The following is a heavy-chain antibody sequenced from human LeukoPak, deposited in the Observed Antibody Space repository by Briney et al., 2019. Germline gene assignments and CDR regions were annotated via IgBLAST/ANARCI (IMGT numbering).Heavy chain of an antibody. Sequence: GGSLRLSCAASGFTFSSYWMSWVRQAPGKGLEWVANIKQDGSEKYYVDSVKGRFTISRDNAKNSLYLQMNSLRAEDTAVYYCARDRGVGATYLDAFDIWGQGTMVTVSS. CDR3: ARDRGVGATYLDAFDI. CDR2: IKQDGSEK. CDR1: GFTFSSYW. J-gene: IGHJ3*02. D-gene: IGHD1-26*01. V-gene: IGHV3-7*03.